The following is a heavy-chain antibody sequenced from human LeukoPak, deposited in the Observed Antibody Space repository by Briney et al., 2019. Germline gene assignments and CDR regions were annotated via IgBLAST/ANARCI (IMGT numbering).Heavy chain of an antibody. J-gene: IGHJ5*02. D-gene: IGHD6-13*01. V-gene: IGHV1-69*04. CDR3: ARDHPGASSSWYEDWFDP. CDR1: GGTFSSYA. Sequence: ASVKASCKASGGTFSSYAISWVRQAPGQGLEWMGRIIPILGIANYAQKFQGRVTITADKSTSTAYMELSSLRSEDTAVYYCARDHPGASSSWYEDWFDPWGQGTLVTVST. CDR2: IIPILGIA.